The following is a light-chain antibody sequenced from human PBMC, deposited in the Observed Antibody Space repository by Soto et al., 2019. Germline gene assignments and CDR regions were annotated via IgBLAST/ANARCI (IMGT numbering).Light chain of an antibody. CDR1: STDVGGYNY. CDR2: EVN. Sequence: QSALTQPASVSGSPGQSITISCTGTSTDVGGYNYVSWYQQHPGKAPKLMIYEVNNRPSGVSDRFSGSKSGNTASLTISGLQAEDEADYYCSSYTMSATLGVFGGGTKLTVL. CDR3: SSYTMSATLGV. V-gene: IGLV2-14*01. J-gene: IGLJ3*02.